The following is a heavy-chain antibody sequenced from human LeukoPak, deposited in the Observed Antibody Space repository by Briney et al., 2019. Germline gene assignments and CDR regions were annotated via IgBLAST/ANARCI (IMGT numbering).Heavy chain of an antibody. J-gene: IGHJ4*02. V-gene: IGHV3-23*01. CDR3: AKARGPVNYFDY. CDR2: ISGSGGST. Sequence: GGSLRLSCAASGFTFSSYSMNWVRRAPGKGLEWVSAISGSGGSTYYADSVKGRFTISRDNTKNTLYLQMNSLRAEDTAVYYCAKARGPVNYFDYWGQGTLVTVSS. CDR1: GFTFSSYS.